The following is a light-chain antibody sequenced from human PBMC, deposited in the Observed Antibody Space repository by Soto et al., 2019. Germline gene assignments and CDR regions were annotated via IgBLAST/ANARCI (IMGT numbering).Light chain of an antibody. CDR1: SSDVGAYDY. V-gene: IGLV2-11*01. CDR3: CSYAGSHTFV. Sequence: QSVLTQPPSASGSPGQSVTISCTGTSSDVGAYDYVSWYQQHPGEAPKLMIYDVSKRPSGVPDRFSGSKSGNTASLTISGLLAEDEADYYCCSYAGSHTFVFGTGTKVTVL. J-gene: IGLJ1*01. CDR2: DVS.